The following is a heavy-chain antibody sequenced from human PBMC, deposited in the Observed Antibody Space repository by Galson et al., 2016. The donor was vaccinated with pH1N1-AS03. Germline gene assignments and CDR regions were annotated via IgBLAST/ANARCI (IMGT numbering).Heavy chain of an antibody. J-gene: IGHJ4*02. Sequence: ETLSLTCRVAGVSIRGYYWNWIRQTPGGGLEWIGYIYNSGSTDFNPSLKSRVTMSMDTSKNQFTLKLSSVSAADTAVYYCARGAPGDFGYWGQGTLVTVSS. CDR1: GVSIRGYY. CDR3: ARGAPGDFGY. D-gene: IGHD2-8*02. V-gene: IGHV4-59*01. CDR2: IYNSGST.